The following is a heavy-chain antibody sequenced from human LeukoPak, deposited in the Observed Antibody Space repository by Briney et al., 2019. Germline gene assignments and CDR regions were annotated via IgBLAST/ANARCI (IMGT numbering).Heavy chain of an antibody. CDR2: IWYDGSNK. CDR3: ARDLNPEHPTEWFEEEDY. CDR1: GFTFRKFG. D-gene: IGHD3-10*01. Sequence: GGSLRLSCATSGFTFRKFGMHWVRQAPGKGLEWVAIIWYDGSNKYYVESVKGRFTIPRDDSKRTVYLDMNTLRVEDTAVYYCARDLNPEHPTEWFEEEDYWGQGTLVTVSS. V-gene: IGHV3-33*01. J-gene: IGHJ4*02.